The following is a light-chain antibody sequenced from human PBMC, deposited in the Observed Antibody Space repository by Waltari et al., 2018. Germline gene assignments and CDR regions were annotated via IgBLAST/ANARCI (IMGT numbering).Light chain of an antibody. CDR3: EQYGSSLWT. CDR2: ETS. J-gene: IGKJ1*01. V-gene: IGKV3-20*01. Sequence: EIVLTQSPGTLSFSLGERATSSCRASQSFRNNYLAWYQQRPGQPPRHLIYETSLRATGIPDRFSGSGSGTDFTLTISRLEPEDFAVYYCEQYGSSLWTFGQGTKVEIK. CDR1: QSFRNNY.